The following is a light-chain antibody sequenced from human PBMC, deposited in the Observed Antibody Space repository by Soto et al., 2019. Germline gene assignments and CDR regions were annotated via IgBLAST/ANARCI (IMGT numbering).Light chain of an antibody. V-gene: IGKV3-20*01. CDR3: QQYDKSPYT. CDR2: GAS. J-gene: IGKJ2*01. Sequence: EIVLTQSPGTLSLSPGDRATLSCRASQSVSDTYLAWYRQKPGQAPRLLIHGASNRATGIPDRFSGGGSGTDFTLTISRLETEDFALYYCQQYDKSPYTFGRGTKLEIK. CDR1: QSVSDTY.